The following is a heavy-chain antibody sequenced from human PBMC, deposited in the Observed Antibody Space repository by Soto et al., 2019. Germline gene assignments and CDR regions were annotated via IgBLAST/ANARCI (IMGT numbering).Heavy chain of an antibody. V-gene: IGHV3-21*01. D-gene: IGHD3-22*01. CDR2: ISSSSSHI. J-gene: IGHJ4*02. Sequence: PGGSLRLSCVASGFTFRSYSMNWVRQAPGKGLEWVSSISSSSSHIYYADSVKGRFTISRDNAKNSLYLQMNSLRAEDTAVYYCASLPALDFDSSGYAVDYRGQGTLVTVSS. CDR3: ASLPALDFDSSGYAVDY. CDR1: GFTFRSYS.